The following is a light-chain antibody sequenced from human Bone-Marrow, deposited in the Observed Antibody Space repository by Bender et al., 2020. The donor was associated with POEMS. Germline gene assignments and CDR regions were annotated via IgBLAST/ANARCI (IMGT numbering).Light chain of an antibody. V-gene: IGLV1-44*01. J-gene: IGLJ3*02. CDR2: SNN. CDR3: AAWDDSLNGWV. CDR1: TSNIGSNS. Sequence: QSVLTQPPSASGTPGQRVTISCSGSTSNIGSNSVDWYQQLPGTAPKLLISSNNQRPSGVPDRFSASKSGTSASLAISGLQSEDEADYYCAAWDDSLNGWVFGGGTKLTVL.